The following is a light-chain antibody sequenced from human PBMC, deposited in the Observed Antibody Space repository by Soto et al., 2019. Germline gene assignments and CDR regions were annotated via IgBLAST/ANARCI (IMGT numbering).Light chain of an antibody. CDR1: SSDVGGYNY. CDR2: DVS. CDR3: SSYTRINTQV. Sequence: ALTQPASVSESPGQSITISCSGTSSDVGGYNYVSWYQQHPGKAPQLIIYDVSNRPSGVSNRFSGSKSGNTASLTISGLQAEDEADYYCSSYTRINTQVFGGGTKVTVL. J-gene: IGLJ2*01. V-gene: IGLV2-14*03.